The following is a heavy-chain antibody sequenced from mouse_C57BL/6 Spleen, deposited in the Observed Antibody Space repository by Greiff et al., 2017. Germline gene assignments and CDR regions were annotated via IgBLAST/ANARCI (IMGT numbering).Heavy chain of an antibody. D-gene: IGHD1-1*01. Sequence: VQLQESGAELVKPGASVKLSCKASGYTFTEYTIHWVKQRSGQGLEWIGWFYPGSGSIKYNEKFKDKATLTADKSSSTVYMELSRLTSDDAAVYFCARHEGDYYGSSYYFDYWGQGTTLTVSS. CDR2: FYPGSGSI. CDR1: GYTFTEYT. CDR3: ARHEGDYYGSSYYFDY. V-gene: IGHV1-62-2*01. J-gene: IGHJ2*01.